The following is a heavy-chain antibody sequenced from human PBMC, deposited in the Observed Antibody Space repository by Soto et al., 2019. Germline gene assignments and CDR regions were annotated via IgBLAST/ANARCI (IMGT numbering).Heavy chain of an antibody. J-gene: IGHJ4*02. D-gene: IGHD6-19*01. Sequence: QVQLQQSGAGLLKPSETLSLTCAVYGESFSGYIWTWIRQTPGKGLQWIGQINHSGSASYNPSLXSRAALSVPAPXXXLXXALSSVTAADTAVYSCARGLITGSHYSGGWYYFDSWGQGTQVTVSS. CDR3: ARGLITGSHYSGGWYYFDS. V-gene: IGHV4-34*01. CDR2: INHSGSA. CDR1: GESFSGYI.